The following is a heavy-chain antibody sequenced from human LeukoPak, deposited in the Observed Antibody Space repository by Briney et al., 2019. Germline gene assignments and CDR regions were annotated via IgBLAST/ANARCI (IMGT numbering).Heavy chain of an antibody. CDR2: IYYSGST. Sequence: SETLSLTCTVSGGSISSYYWSWIRQPPGKGLEWIGYIYYSGSTNYNPSLKSRVTISVDTSKNQFSLKLSSVTAADTAVYYCATRDGYDHAFDIWGQGTMVTVSS. CDR1: GGSISSYY. CDR3: ATRDGYDHAFDI. D-gene: IGHD5-24*01. V-gene: IGHV4-59*01. J-gene: IGHJ3*02.